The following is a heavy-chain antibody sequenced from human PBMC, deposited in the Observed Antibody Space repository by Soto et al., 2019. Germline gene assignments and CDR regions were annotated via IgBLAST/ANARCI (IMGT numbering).Heavy chain of an antibody. D-gene: IGHD3-10*01. CDR2: ISTYNGNT. CDR1: GYTFTDFG. V-gene: IGHV1-18*01. J-gene: IGHJ5*02. Sequence: ASVKVSCKASGYTFTDFGLTWVRQAPGQGLEWMAWISTYNGNTDYAQKFEGRVSMTTDTSTSTAYMGLRSLRSDDTAVYYCARLGWVRGVVGWFDPWGQGTLVTVSS. CDR3: ARLGWVRGVVGWFDP.